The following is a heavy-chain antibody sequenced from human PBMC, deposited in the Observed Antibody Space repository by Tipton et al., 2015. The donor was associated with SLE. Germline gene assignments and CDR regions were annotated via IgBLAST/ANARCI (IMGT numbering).Heavy chain of an antibody. CDR3: ARVDGDYGDAFDI. Sequence: TLSLTCTVSGDSISSGRYFWSWIRQPAGKGLEWVGRIYTSGSTNYNPSLKSRVTISVDTSKNQFSLKLTSVTSADTAVYYCARVDGDYGDAFDIWGQGTLVTVSS. V-gene: IGHV4-61*02. D-gene: IGHD4-17*01. CDR1: GDSISSGRYF. CDR2: IYTSGST. J-gene: IGHJ3*02.